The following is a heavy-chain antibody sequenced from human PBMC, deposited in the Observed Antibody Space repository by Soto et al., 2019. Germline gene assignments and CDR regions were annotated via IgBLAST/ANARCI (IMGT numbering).Heavy chain of an antibody. V-gene: IGHV4-31*03. J-gene: IGHJ4*02. CDR1: GVSISSGGYY. Sequence: QVQLQESGPGVVKPSQTLSLTCTVSGVSISSGGYYWSWIRQHPGNGMEWIGYIYDNDSTYYNPSLKRRVTMSVDTSRIKISLKLRSVTAADTAVYYCARHHMAATDMYFDYWGQGTLVTASA. CDR2: IYDNDST. D-gene: IGHD6-19*01. CDR3: ARHHMAATDMYFDY.